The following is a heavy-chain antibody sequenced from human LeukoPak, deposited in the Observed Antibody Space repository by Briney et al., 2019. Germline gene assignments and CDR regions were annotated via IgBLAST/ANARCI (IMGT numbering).Heavy chain of an antibody. CDR1: GFTFSSYA. Sequence: GRSLRLSCAASGFTFSSYAMHWARQAPGKGLEWVASINHNGNVNYYVDSVKGRFTISRDNAKNSLYLQMSNLRAEDTAVYFCARGGGLDVWGQGATVTVSS. CDR2: INHNGNVN. D-gene: IGHD3-16*01. CDR3: ARGGGLDV. J-gene: IGHJ6*02. V-gene: IGHV3-7*03.